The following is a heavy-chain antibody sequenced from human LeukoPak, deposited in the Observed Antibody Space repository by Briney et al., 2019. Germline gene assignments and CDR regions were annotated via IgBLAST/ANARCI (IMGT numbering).Heavy chain of an antibody. CDR1: GFTFSNYG. CDR3: AKDLAVVVHNAFDI. J-gene: IGHJ3*02. D-gene: IGHD2-2*01. Sequence: GGSLRLSCAASGFTFSNYGMHWVRQAPGKGLEWVAFIRYDGSPKYYADSVKGRFTISRDNSKSTLYLQMDGLRAEDTAVYYCAKDLAVVVHNAFDIWDQGTMVTVSS. V-gene: IGHV3-30*02. CDR2: IRYDGSPK.